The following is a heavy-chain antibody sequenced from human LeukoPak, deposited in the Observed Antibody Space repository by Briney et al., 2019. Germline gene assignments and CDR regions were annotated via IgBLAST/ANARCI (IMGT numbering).Heavy chain of an antibody. Sequence: ETLSLTCAVYGGSFSGYYWSWVRQAPGKGLEWVSTFSGSGGSTYYAGSAKGRFTISRDNSKNTLYLQMNSLRAEDTAVYYCAKWFVGYYYDSSGYYYTKYFQHWGQGTLVTVSS. CDR3: AKWFVGYYYDSSGYYYTKYFQH. CDR2: FSGSGGST. CDR1: GGSFSGYY. J-gene: IGHJ1*01. D-gene: IGHD3-22*01. V-gene: IGHV3-23*01.